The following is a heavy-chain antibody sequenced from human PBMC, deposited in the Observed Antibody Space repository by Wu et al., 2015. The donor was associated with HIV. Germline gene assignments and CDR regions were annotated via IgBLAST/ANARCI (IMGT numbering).Heavy chain of an antibody. CDR2: ITPLSNRP. CDR1: GNTFNNYA. CDR3: ARAPSGDYGDYYYYGMDV. D-gene: IGHD4-17*01. Sequence: QVQLVQSGAEVKKPGSSVKVSCQASGNTFNNYAVNWVRQAHGEGLEWMGRITPLSNRPNYAQKLQGRVTMTTDTSTSTAYMELRSLRSDDTAVYYCARAPSGDYGDYYYYGMDVWGQGTTVTVSS. J-gene: IGHJ6*02. V-gene: IGHV1-69*04.